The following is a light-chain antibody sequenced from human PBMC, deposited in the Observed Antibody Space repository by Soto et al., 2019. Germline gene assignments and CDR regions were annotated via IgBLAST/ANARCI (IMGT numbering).Light chain of an antibody. CDR3: TSYAGSNNFFYV. Sequence: QSVLTQPHSASESPGKSVIISCTRSSSNIGGYNYLSWYQQHPGRAPKLMIYQVSTRPSGFPDRFSGSKSGNTASLTVSGLQAEDEADYYCTSYAGSNNFFYVFGTGTKVTVL. V-gene: IGLV2-8*01. CDR1: SSNIGGYNY. J-gene: IGLJ1*01. CDR2: QVS.